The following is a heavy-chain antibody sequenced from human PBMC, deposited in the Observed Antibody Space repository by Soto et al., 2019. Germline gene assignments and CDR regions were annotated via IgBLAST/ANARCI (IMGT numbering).Heavy chain of an antibody. CDR3: ARWRFLDY. J-gene: IGHJ4*02. Sequence: EVQLLESGGGLVRPGGSLRLSCTASGFSFSSYALSWVRQAPGKGLEWVSTISGSDGKTYYADSVKGRFSISRDTSKTTLYLEMTSLRVEDTAVYYCARWRFLDYWGQGTRVTVS. V-gene: IGHV3-23*01. CDR1: GFSFSSYA. CDR2: ISGSDGKT. D-gene: IGHD2-15*01.